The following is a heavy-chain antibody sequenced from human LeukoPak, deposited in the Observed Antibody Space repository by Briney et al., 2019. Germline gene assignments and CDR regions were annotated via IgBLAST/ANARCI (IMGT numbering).Heavy chain of an antibody. Sequence: GGSLRLSCAASGSIFSTYAMSWVRQAPGKGLEWVSAISGSGGTTYYADSVKGRFTISRDNSKNTLYLQMNSLRAEGLALYYCAKDLHLFDYWGQGTLVTVSS. CDR3: AKDLHLFDY. J-gene: IGHJ4*02. CDR1: GSIFSTYA. V-gene: IGHV3-23*01. CDR2: ISGSGGTT. D-gene: IGHD4-11*01.